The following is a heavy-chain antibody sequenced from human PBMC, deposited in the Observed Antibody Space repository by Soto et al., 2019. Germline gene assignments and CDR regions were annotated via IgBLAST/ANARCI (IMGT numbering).Heavy chain of an antibody. D-gene: IGHD5-18*01. V-gene: IGHV4-39*01. J-gene: IGHJ6*02. CDR1: GGSISSIRYY. Sequence: SETLSLTCTVSGGSISSIRYYWGWIRQRPGKGLEWIGSIYYSGRTYYNPSLKSRVTISVATFKNHLSLKLSSVXAADTAVYYCARHGYLYYYYGRDAGGEGTPVT. CDR3: ARHGYLYYYYGRDA. CDR2: IYYSGRT.